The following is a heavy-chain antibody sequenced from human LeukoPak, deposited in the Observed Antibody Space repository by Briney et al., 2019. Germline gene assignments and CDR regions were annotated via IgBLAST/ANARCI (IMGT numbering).Heavy chain of an antibody. Sequence: PSETLSLTCTVSGGSISSSSYYWGWIRQPPGKGLEWIGSIYYSGSTYYNPSLKSRVTISVDTSKNQFSLKLSSVTAADTAVYYCARGGYTAMANDYWGQGTLVTVSS. CDR3: ARGGYTAMANDY. CDR1: GGSISSSSYY. J-gene: IGHJ4*02. D-gene: IGHD5-18*01. CDR2: IYYSGST. V-gene: IGHV4-39*07.